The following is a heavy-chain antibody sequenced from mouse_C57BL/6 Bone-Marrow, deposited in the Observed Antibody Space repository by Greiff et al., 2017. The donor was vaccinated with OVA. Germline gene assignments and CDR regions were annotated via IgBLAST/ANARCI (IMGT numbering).Heavy chain of an antibody. D-gene: IGHD2-3*01. J-gene: IGHJ4*01. CDR2: INPNNGGT. CDR3: ASKKIPLYDCAHHAMDY. V-gene: IGHV1-18*01. Sequence: EVQLQQSGPELVKPGASVKIPCKASGYTFTDYNMDWVKKSHGKSLERIGDINPNNGGTIYNQKFKGKATLTVDKSASTAYMERRSLTSEDTAVYYCASKKIPLYDCAHHAMDYWGQGTSVTVSS. CDR1: GYTFTDYN.